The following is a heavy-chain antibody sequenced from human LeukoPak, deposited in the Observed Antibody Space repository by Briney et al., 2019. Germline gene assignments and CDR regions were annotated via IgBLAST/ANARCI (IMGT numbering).Heavy chain of an antibody. CDR3: AKDWSYGGNSWKYFGS. CDR2: INSDGSWT. J-gene: IGHJ4*02. D-gene: IGHD4-23*01. Sequence: PGGSLRLSCAASGSYWMHWVRQAPGKGLVWVSHINSDGSWTSYADSVKGRFTISRDNAKNSLYLQMNSLRADDTALYYCAKDWSYGGNSWKYFGSWGRGVLVTVSS. CDR1: GSYW. V-gene: IGHV3-74*01.